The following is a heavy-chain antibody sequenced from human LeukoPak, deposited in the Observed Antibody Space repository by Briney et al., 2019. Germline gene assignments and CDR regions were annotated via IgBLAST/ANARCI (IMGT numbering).Heavy chain of an antibody. CDR2: ISGSGGST. Sequence: PGGSLRLSCAASGFTFSSYAMSWVRQAPGKGLEWVSAISGSGGSTYYADSVKGRFTISRDNSKNTLYLQMNSLRAEDTAVYYCAKPSAWSGYYNYFDYWGQGTLVTVSS. CDR3: AKPSAWSGYYNYFDY. J-gene: IGHJ4*02. D-gene: IGHD3-3*01. V-gene: IGHV3-23*01. CDR1: GFTFSSYA.